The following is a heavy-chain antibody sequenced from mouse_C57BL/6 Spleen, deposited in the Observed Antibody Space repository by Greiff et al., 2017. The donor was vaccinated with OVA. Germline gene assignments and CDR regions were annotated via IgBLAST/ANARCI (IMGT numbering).Heavy chain of an antibody. CDR1: GYTFTSYW. CDR3: ARPHSNYVRYAMDY. V-gene: IGHV1-72*01. J-gene: IGHJ4*01. Sequence: VQLQQPGAELVKPGASVKLSCKASGYTFTSYWMHWVKQRPGRGLEWIGRIDPNSGGTKYNEKFKSKATLTVDKPSSTAYMQLSSLTSEDSAVYYCARPHSNYVRYAMDYWGQGTSVTVSS. CDR2: IDPNSGGT. D-gene: IGHD2-5*01.